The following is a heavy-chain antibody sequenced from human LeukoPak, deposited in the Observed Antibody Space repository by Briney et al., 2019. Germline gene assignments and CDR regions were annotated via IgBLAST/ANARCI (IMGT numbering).Heavy chain of an antibody. CDR1: GGTFSSYA. J-gene: IGHJ4*02. D-gene: IGHD3-9*01. Sequence: SVKVSCKASGGTFSSYAISWVRQAPGQGLEWMGRITPILGIANYAQKFQGRVTITADKSTSTAYMELSSLRSEDTAVYYCARDKMLTGYYFLHTALDYWGQGTLVTVSS. CDR2: ITPILGIA. V-gene: IGHV1-69*04. CDR3: ARDKMLTGYYFLHTALDY.